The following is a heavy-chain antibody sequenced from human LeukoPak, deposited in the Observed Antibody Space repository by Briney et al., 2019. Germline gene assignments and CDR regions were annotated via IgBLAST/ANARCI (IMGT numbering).Heavy chain of an antibody. V-gene: IGHV3-48*04. J-gene: IGHJ3*02. CDR1: GFTFSHFS. CDR3: AREDSYYYDSSDYAFDI. Sequence: GGSLRLSCAASGFTFSHFSMHWVRQAPGKGLECVAYINDNSDTIFYADSVKGRFTISRDNAKNSLYLQMNSLRAEDTAVYYCAREDSYYYDSSDYAFDIWGQGTMVTVSS. CDR2: INDNSDTI. D-gene: IGHD3-22*01.